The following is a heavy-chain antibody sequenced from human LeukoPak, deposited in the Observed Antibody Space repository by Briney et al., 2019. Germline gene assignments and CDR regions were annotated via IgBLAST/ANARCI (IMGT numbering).Heavy chain of an antibody. Sequence: GGSLRLSCAASGFTFSNAWMSWVRQAPGKGLEWVGRIKSKTDGGTTDYAAPVKGRFTISRDDSKNTLYLQMNSLKTEDTAVYYCARDGVVTMELDYWGQGTLVTVSS. CDR1: GFTFSNAW. V-gene: IGHV3-15*01. CDR2: IKSKTDGGTT. D-gene: IGHD3-3*01. J-gene: IGHJ4*02. CDR3: ARDGVVTMELDY.